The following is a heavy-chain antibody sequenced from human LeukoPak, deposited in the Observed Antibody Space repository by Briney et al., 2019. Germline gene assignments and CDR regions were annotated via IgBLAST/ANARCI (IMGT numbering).Heavy chain of an antibody. J-gene: IGHJ4*02. V-gene: IGHV4-59*08. D-gene: IGHD1-26*01. CDR2: IYYSGST. CDR1: GGSISSYY. Sequence: SETLSLTCTVSGGSISSYYWSWIRQPPGKGLEWIGYIYYSGSTNYNPSLKSRVTISVDTSKNQFSLKLSSVTAADTAVYYCARPFSGSYSYLFYWGQGTLVTVSS. CDR3: ARPFSGSYSYLFY.